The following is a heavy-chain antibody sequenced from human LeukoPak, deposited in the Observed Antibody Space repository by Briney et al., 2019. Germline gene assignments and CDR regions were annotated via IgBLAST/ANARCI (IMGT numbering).Heavy chain of an antibody. V-gene: IGHV1-69*13. J-gene: IGHJ4*01. CDR1: GGTFSSYA. CDR2: IIPIFGTA. CDR3: ARDLVSRVAPFRY. Sequence: ASVKVSCKASGGTFSSYAISWVRQAPGQGLEWMGGIIPIFGTANYAQKFQGRVTITADESTSTAYMELSSLRSEDTAVYYCARDLVSRVAPFRYWGQEPWSPSPQ. D-gene: IGHD3-3*01.